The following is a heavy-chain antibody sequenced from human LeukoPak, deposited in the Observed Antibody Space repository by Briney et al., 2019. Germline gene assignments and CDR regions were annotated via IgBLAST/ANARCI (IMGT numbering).Heavy chain of an antibody. CDR3: AKVGAGETAGTGAEGY. D-gene: IGHD7-27*01. V-gene: IGHV3-23*01. CDR2: ISGSDGST. CDR1: GFTFSSNA. J-gene: IGHJ4*02. Sequence: PGGSLRLSCAASGFTFSSNAMTWVRQAPGKGLEWVSTISGSDGSTYYADSVKGRFTISRDNSKNALYLQMNSLRAEDTAVYYCAKVGAGETAGTGAEGYWGQGTLVTVSS.